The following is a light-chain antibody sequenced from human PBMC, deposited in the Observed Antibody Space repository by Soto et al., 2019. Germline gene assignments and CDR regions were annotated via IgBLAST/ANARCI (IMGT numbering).Light chain of an antibody. CDR1: SSDVGGYNY. Sequence: QSALTQPASVSGSPGQSITISCTGTSSDVGGYNYVSWYQQHPGKAPKLLIYEVSHRPSGVSNRFSGSKSGNTASLTISGLQAEDEADYYCSSYTSSNTLLYVFXTGTNVTVL. J-gene: IGLJ1*01. CDR3: SSYTSSNTLLYV. CDR2: EVS. V-gene: IGLV2-14*01.